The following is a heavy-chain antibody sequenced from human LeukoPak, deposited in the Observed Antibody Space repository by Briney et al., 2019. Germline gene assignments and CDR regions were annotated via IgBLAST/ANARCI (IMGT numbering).Heavy chain of an antibody. CDR2: IIPIFGTA. CDR3: ARASDSSGYYYGDAFDI. D-gene: IGHD3-22*01. Sequence: SVKVSCKASGGTFSSYAISWVRQAPGQGLEWMGGIIPIFGTANYAQKFQGRVTITTDESTSTAYMELSSLRSEDTAVYYCARASDSSGYYYGDAFDIWGPGTMVTVSS. CDR1: GGTFSSYA. J-gene: IGHJ3*02. V-gene: IGHV1-69*05.